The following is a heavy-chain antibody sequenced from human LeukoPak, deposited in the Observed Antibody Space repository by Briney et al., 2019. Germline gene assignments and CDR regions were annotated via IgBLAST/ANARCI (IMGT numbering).Heavy chain of an antibody. D-gene: IGHD6-13*01. CDR2: IYYSGSA. V-gene: IGHV4-39*07. J-gene: IGHJ4*02. CDR1: GGSISSTGYY. Sequence: PSETLSLTCSVSGGSISSTGYYWGWIRQPPGKGLEWIGSIYYSGSAYYNPSLKSRVTISVDTSKSQFSLKLSSVTAADTAVYYCAREAAGTGVDYWGQGTLVTVSS. CDR3: AREAAGTGVDY.